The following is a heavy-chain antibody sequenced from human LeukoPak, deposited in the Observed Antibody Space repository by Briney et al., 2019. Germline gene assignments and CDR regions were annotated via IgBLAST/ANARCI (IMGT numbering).Heavy chain of an antibody. CDR1: GGSISSYY. D-gene: IGHD3-16*01. J-gene: IGHJ6*03. Sequence: PSETLSLTCTVSGGSISSYYWGWIRQPAGKGLEWIGRIYTSGGTNYNPSLKSRVTISVDKSRKQFSLQLSSVTAADTAVYYCARDLGGYSYYYMDVWGKGTTVTVSS. CDR2: IYTSGGT. CDR3: ARDLGGYSYYYMDV. V-gene: IGHV4-4*07.